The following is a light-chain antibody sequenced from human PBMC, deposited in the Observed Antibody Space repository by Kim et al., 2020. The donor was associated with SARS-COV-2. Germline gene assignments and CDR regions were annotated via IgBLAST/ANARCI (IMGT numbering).Light chain of an antibody. J-gene: IGLJ2*01. CDR1: NIGGKN. CDR2: IDT. V-gene: IGLV3-9*01. Sequence: SVALGQTARISCGGNNIGGKNVHWYQQKPGQDPVLVIYIDTSRPSGIPERFSGSNSGNTATLTISRAQPGDEADYFCQVWDSSTLVFGGGTQLTVL. CDR3: QVWDSSTLV.